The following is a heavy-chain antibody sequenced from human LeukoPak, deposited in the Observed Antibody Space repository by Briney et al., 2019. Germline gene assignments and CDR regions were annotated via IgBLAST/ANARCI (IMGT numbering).Heavy chain of an antibody. V-gene: IGHV4-59*12. Sequence: SETLSLTCTVSGGSISTYYWGWIRQPPGKGLEWIAYVSDIGSINYNPSLKSRVTISLDTSKNQFSLKLSSVTAADTAVYYCARGRQDIVVVPAAPPGNWFDPWGQGTLVTVSS. CDR2: VSDIGSI. J-gene: IGHJ5*02. CDR3: ARGRQDIVVVPAAPPGNWFDP. D-gene: IGHD2-2*01. CDR1: GGSISTYY.